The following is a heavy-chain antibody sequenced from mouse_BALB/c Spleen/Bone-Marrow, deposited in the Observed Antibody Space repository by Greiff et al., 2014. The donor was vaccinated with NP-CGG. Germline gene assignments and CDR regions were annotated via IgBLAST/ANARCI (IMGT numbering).Heavy chain of an antibody. CDR2: INPYNGDP. CDR3: GRGNYDYDSWFGY. V-gene: IGHV1-37*01. CDR1: GYSFTGYF. J-gene: IGHJ3*01. D-gene: IGHD2-4*01. Sequence: VQLKESGPELVKPGASVKISCKASGYSFTGYFMNWMKQSHGKSLEWIGRINPYNGDPFYNQKFKGKATLTVDKSSSTARMELLSLTSEDSAVYYCGRGNYDYDSWFGYWGQGTLVTVSA.